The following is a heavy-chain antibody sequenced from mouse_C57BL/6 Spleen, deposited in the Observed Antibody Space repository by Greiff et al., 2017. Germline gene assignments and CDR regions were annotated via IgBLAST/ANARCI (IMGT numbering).Heavy chain of an antibody. D-gene: IGHD1-1*01. CDR3: ARPYGSSPFAY. CDR2: ISSGSSTI. Sequence: EVQLQQSGGGLVKPGGSLKLSCAASGFTFSDYGMHWVRQAPEKGLEWVAYISSGSSTIYYADTVKGRFTISRDNAKNTLFLQMTSLRSEDTAMYYCARPYGSSPFAYWGQGTLVTVSA. V-gene: IGHV5-17*01. CDR1: GFTFSDYG. J-gene: IGHJ3*01.